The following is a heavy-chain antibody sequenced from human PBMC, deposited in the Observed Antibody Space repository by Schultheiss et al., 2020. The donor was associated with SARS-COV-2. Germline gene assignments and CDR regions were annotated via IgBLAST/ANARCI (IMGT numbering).Heavy chain of an antibody. CDR1: GGSISSGGYY. J-gene: IGHJ3*02. V-gene: IGHV4-31*03. CDR3: ARAPSGSNDAFDI. D-gene: IGHD3-22*01. CDR2: IYYSGST. Sequence: SQTLSLTCTVSGGSISSGGYYWSWIRQHPGKGLEWIGYIYYSGSTYYNPSLKSRVTISVDTSKNQFSLKLSSVTAADTAVYYCARAPSGSNDAFDIWGQGTTVTVSS.